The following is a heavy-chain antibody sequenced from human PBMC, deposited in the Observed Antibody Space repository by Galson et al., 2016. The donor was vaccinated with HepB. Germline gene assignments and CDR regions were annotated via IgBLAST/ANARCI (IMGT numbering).Heavy chain of an antibody. CDR2: ISAGNGGT. CDR1: GYTFTNFA. CDR3: AREKGGKDY. Sequence: SVKVSCKASGYTFTNFAIHWVRQAPGQSLEWMGWISAGNGGTKYSQTFQDRVIFTSDSSASIAYMEMSRLTSNDTAVSYCAREKGGKDYWGQGTLVTVSS. V-gene: IGHV1-3*01. J-gene: IGHJ4*02. D-gene: IGHD1-26*01.